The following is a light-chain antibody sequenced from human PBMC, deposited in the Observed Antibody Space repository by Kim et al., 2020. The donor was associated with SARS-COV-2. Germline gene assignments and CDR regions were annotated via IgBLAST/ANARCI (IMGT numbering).Light chain of an antibody. CDR3: QQYSSSPAT. Sequence: SPGERAALSCRARQSVRSTYVAWYQQKPGQAPRLLIDGASSRATGIPDRFSGSGSGTDFTLTITRLEPEDFAVYYCQQYSSSPATFGQGTKVDIK. CDR2: GAS. V-gene: IGKV3-20*01. J-gene: IGKJ1*01. CDR1: QSVRSTY.